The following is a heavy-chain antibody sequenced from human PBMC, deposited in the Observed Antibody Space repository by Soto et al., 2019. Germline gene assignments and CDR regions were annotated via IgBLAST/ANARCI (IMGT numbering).Heavy chain of an antibody. J-gene: IGHJ6*02. D-gene: IGHD3-3*01. CDR2: IGGSGDWT. Sequence: GGSLRLSCAASGFTFSNYAMSWVRQAPGKGLEWVSAIGGSGDWTYYADSVKGRFTISRDNSKNTLYLQMNSLRAEDTAVYYCASALPYYDFWSGYPPFSFYGMDVWGQGTTVTVSS. CDR1: GFTFSNYA. CDR3: ASALPYYDFWSGYPPFSFYGMDV. V-gene: IGHV3-23*01.